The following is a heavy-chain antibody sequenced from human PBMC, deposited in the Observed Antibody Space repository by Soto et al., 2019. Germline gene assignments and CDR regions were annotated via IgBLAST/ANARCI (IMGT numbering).Heavy chain of an antibody. CDR3: TSERGPRDAFDI. D-gene: IGHD3-10*01. CDR1: GFTFSNAW. V-gene: IGHV3-15*01. CDR2: IKSKNDGGKT. Sequence: GGSLRLSCAASGFTFSNAWMSWVRQAPGKGLEWVGRIKSKNDGGKTDYAAPMKGRFTISRDDSKNTLYLQMNSLKTADAAVDYCTSERGPRDAFDIWGQGTMVTVSS. J-gene: IGHJ3*02.